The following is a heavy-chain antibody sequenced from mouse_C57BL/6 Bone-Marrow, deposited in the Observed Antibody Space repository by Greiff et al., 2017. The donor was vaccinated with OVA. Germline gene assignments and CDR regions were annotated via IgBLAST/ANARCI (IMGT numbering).Heavy chain of an antibody. V-gene: IGHV10-1*01. J-gene: IGHJ3*01. Sequence: EVKLMESGGGLVQPKGSLKLSCAASGFSFNTYAMNWVRQAPGKGLEWVARIRSKSNNYATYYADSVKDRFTISRDDSESMLYLQMNNLKTEDTAMYYCVRRGGYDPAWFAYWGQGTLVTVSA. CDR1: GFSFNTYA. CDR2: IRSKSNNYAT. D-gene: IGHD2-2*01. CDR3: VRRGGYDPAWFAY.